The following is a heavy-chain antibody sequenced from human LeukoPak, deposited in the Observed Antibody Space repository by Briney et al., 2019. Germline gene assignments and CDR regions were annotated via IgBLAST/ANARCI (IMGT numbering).Heavy chain of an antibody. D-gene: IGHD3-10*01. CDR3: ARRYYGSPYDAFDI. J-gene: IGHJ3*02. CDR2: INHSGST. Sequence: SETLSLTCAVYGGSFSGYYWSWIRQPPGKGLEWIGEINHSGSTNYNPSLKSRVTISVDTSKNQFSLKLSSVTAADTAVYYCARRYYGSPYDAFDIWSQGTMVTVSS. V-gene: IGHV4-34*01. CDR1: GGSFSGYY.